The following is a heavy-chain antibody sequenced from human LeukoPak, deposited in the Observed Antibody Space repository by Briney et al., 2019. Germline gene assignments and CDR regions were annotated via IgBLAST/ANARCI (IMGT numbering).Heavy chain of an antibody. D-gene: IGHD2-15*01. CDR3: AKTPVVVVVAAAYFDS. V-gene: IGHV3-23*01. CDR2: ISGSGGST. J-gene: IGHJ4*02. Sequence: GGSLRLSCAASGFTFSSYAMSWVRQAPGKGLEWVSVISGSGGSTYYADSVKGRFTIFRDNSKNTLYLQVNSLRAEDTAVYYCAKTPVVVVVAAAYFDSWGQGTLVTVSS. CDR1: GFTFSSYA.